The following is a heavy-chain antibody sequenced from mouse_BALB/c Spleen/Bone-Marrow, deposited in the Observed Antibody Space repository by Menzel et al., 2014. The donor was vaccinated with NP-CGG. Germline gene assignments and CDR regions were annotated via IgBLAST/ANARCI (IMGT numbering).Heavy chain of an antibody. CDR1: GFSLTDYG. CDR3: AKHEDRYDWFAY. J-gene: IGHJ3*01. V-gene: IGHV2-6-5*01. Sequence: VKLMESGPGLVAPSQSLSITCTVSGFSLTDYGVSRIRQPPGKGLEWLGVIWDGGSTYYNPALKSRLSISKDNSKSQVFLKMNSLQTDDTAMYYCAKHEDRYDWFAYWGQGTLVTVSA. CDR2: IWDGGST. D-gene: IGHD2-14*01.